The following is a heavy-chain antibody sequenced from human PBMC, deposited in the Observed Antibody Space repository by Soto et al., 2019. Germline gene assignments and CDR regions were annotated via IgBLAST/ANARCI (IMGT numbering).Heavy chain of an antibody. Sequence: SETLSLTCTVSSGSISTYYWSWIRQPPGKVLEWIGYIYYTGSTNYNPSLKTRVAISMDTSKNQFSLNLSSVTAADTAVYYCAGAPNWAYFDLWGLGTLVTVSS. CDR3: AGAPNWAYFDL. J-gene: IGHJ4*02. D-gene: IGHD7-27*01. V-gene: IGHV4-59*01. CDR2: IYYTGST. CDR1: SGSISTYY.